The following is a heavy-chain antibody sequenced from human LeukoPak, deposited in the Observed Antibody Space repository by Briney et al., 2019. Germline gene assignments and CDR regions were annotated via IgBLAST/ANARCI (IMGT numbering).Heavy chain of an antibody. J-gene: IGHJ6*04. V-gene: IGHV3-74*01. CDR3: ARVYGSGGYGYYYYYGTDV. CDR2: INSDGSST. CDR1: GFTFSSYW. D-gene: IGHD3-10*01. Sequence: GGSLRLSCAASGFTFSSYWMHWVRQAPGKGLVWVSRINSDGSSTSYADSVKGRITISRDNAKNTLYLQMNSLRAEDTAVYYCARVYGSGGYGYYYYYGTDVWGKGTTVTVSS.